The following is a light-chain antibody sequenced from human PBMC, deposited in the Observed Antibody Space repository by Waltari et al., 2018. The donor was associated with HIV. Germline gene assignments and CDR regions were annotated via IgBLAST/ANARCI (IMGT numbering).Light chain of an antibody. V-gene: IGLV2-11*01. CDR1: STYVDPF. CDR2: DVT. J-gene: IGLJ1*01. Sequence: QSALTQPHSVSGSPGQSLTISCTGTSTYVDPFVSWYQQHPGKAPKVIIYDVTKRPSVVPDRFSGSKSGNTAFLTISGLQAEDEAEYHCCSHAGNFIFAFGTGTKVSVL. CDR3: CSHAGNFIFA.